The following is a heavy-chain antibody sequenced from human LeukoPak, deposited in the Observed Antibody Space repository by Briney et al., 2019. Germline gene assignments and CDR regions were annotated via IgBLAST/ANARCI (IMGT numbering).Heavy chain of an antibody. J-gene: IGHJ4*02. D-gene: IGHD3-16*01. CDR2: INWNSDRI. CDR1: GFAFDDYA. V-gene: IGHV3-20*04. CDR3: ARDRNYGQSAPGY. Sequence: GGSLRLSCAASGFAFDDYAMSWVRQAPGKGLEWVSHINWNSDRIGYAASVKGRFTISRDNAENSLYLQMNNLRAEDTAVYYCARDRNYGQSAPGYWGQGTLVTVSS.